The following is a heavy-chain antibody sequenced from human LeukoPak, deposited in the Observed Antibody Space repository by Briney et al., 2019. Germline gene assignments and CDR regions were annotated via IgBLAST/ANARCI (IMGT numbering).Heavy chain of an antibody. CDR1: GFTFSSYW. J-gene: IGHJ4*02. D-gene: IGHD2-8*01. Sequence: GGSLSLSCAASGFTFSSYWMNWVRQAPGKGPVWVSRINSDGSDTSYADSVKGRFTISRDNAKNTLYLQMNSLRAEDTAVYYCARGTGYGVFDYWGQGTLVTVSS. CDR3: ARGTGYGVFDY. CDR2: INSDGSDT. V-gene: IGHV3-74*01.